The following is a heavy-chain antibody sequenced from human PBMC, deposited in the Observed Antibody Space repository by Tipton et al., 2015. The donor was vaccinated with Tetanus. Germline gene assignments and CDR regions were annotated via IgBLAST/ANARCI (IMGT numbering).Heavy chain of an antibody. CDR2: IRWNGGGT. D-gene: IGHD5-18*01. V-gene: IGHV3-43*01. CDR3: ARDASRYTYGSNCLDY. Sequence: SLRLSCAASGFTFDDYTMHWVRQAPGKGLEWVSLIRWNGGGTHYADSVKGRFTVSRDNAKNSLYLQMSSPRAEDTAVYYCARDASRYTYGSNCLDYWGQGTLVTVSS. J-gene: IGHJ4*02. CDR1: GFTFDDYT.